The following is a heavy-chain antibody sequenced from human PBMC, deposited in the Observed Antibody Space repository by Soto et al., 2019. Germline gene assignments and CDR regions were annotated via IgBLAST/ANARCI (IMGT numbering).Heavy chain of an antibody. CDR1: GDSVSSGRYY. CDR3: AREGRSTAQVDY. V-gene: IGHV4-61*01. CDR2: VYFTGAT. D-gene: IGHD2-21*02. J-gene: IGHJ4*02. Sequence: QVQLQASGPGLVKPSETLSLTCTVSGDSVSSGRYYWTWIRQAPGQGLEWIGYVYFTGATNYNPSLKSRVTMSRDTSKNQFSLKMNSVTAADTGVYFCAREGRSTAQVDYWGQGVLVTVSS.